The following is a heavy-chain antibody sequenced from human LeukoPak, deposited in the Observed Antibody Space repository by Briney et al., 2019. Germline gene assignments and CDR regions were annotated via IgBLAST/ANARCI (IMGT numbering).Heavy chain of an antibody. D-gene: IGHD3-9*01. CDR1: GGSFSGYY. J-gene: IGHJ4*02. Sequence: PSETLSLTCAVYGGSFSGYYWSWIRQPPGKGLEWIGEINHSGSTYYNPSLKSRVTISVDTSKNQFSLKLSSVTAADTAVYYCARGGVQYYDILTGYYTNYFDYWGQGTLVTVSS. V-gene: IGHV4-34*01. CDR2: INHSGST. CDR3: ARGGVQYYDILTGYYTNYFDY.